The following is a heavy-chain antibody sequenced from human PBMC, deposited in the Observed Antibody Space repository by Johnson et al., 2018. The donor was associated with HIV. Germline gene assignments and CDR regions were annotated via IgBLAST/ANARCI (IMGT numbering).Heavy chain of an antibody. CDR2: IKQGGSEK. CDR1: GFSLSRYW. J-gene: IGHJ3*02. Sequence: VKLVESGGGLVQPGGSLRLSCAASGFSLSRYWMSWVRQAPGKGLEWVANIKQGGSEKYYVDSVKGRFTISRDNAKNSLYLQMNSLRAEDPAVYYCARAGYGGNYAFDIWGQGTMVTVSS. CDR3: ARAGYGGNYAFDI. V-gene: IGHV3-7*05. D-gene: IGHD4-23*01.